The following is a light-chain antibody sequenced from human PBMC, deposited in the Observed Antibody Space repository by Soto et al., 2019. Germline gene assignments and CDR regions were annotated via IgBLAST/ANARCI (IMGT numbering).Light chain of an antibody. Sequence: EIVLTQSPGTLSLSPGERATLSCRASQSVSSSYLAWYQQKPGQAPRLLIYGASSRATGIPDRFSGSGSGTDFTLTISRLEPEDFAVYYCQKYCSSPKTFGQGTKVDIK. V-gene: IGKV3-20*01. CDR3: QKYCSSPKT. CDR2: GAS. CDR1: QSVSSSY. J-gene: IGKJ1*01.